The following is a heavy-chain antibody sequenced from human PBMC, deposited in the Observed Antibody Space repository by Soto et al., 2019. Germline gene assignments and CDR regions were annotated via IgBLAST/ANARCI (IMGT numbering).Heavy chain of an antibody. CDR2: INHSGST. Sequence: SETLSLTCAVYGGSFSGYYWSWIRQPPGKGLEWIGEINHSGSTNYNPSLKSRVTISVDTSKNQFSLKLSSVTAADTAVYYCARSRGLRSDYVWGSYRYGPFDDWGQGTLVTVSS. D-gene: IGHD3-16*02. V-gene: IGHV4-34*01. J-gene: IGHJ4*02. CDR3: ARSRGLRSDYVWGSYRYGPFDD. CDR1: GGSFSGYY.